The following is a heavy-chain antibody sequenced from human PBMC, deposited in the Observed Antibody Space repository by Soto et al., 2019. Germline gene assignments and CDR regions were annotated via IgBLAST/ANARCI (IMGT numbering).Heavy chain of an antibody. V-gene: IGHV4-39*01. D-gene: IGHD4-4*01. CDR1: GGSISSRTFW. J-gene: IGHJ4*02. CDR3: ARHPRDDYNYGGSGIFDY. Sequence: QLQLQESGPGLVKPSETLSLTCSVSGGSISSRTFWWAWILQPPGKGLEWIGDMYYSGSSYSSPSLKSRVTLSVDTSKNQLSLKLNSVTAADTAVYYCARHPRDDYNYGGSGIFDYWGQGTLVTVSS. CDR2: MYYSGSS.